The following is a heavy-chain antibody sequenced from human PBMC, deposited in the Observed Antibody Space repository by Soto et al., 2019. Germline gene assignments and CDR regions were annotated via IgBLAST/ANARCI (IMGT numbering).Heavy chain of an antibody. D-gene: IGHD3-22*01. CDR1: GFTFSSYG. CDR3: AKVGDYDSSDWYFDL. J-gene: IGHJ2*01. V-gene: IGHV3-30*18. Sequence: QVQLVESGGGVVQPGRSLRLSCAASGFTFSSYGMHWVRQAPGKGLEWVAVISYDGSNKYYADSVKGRFTISRDNSKNTLYLQMNSLRAEDTAVYYCAKVGDYDSSDWYFDLWGRGTLVTVSS. CDR2: ISYDGSNK.